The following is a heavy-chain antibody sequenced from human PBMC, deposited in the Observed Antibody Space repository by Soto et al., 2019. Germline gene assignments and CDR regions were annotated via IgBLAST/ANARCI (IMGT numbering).Heavy chain of an antibody. CDR2: ISGSGGST. D-gene: IGHD6-6*01. V-gene: IGHV3-23*01. J-gene: IGHJ4*02. CDR1: GFTFSTYA. Sequence: GGSLRLSCAASGFTFSTYAMTWVRQAPGKGLEWVSAISGSGGSTYYADSVKGRFTISRDNSKNTLYLQMNSLRADDTAVYYCAKSITARPFDYWGQGALVTVSS. CDR3: AKSITARPFDY.